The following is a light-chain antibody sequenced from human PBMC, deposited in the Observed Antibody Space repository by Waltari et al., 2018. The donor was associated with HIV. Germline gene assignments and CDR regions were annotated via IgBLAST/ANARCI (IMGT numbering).Light chain of an antibody. CDR3: CSSAGRYTFV. CDR2: DRN. CDR1: SNDVGAYNY. J-gene: IGLJ1*01. Sequence: QPPLTQSRSVSGSPGQSITIPFTGTSNDVGAYNYVSWYQQHPGRAPKLLIFDRNRRPWGVHDRFSGSKSGNTASLTISGLQAEDEADYYCCSSAGRYTFVFGTGTKVTVL. V-gene: IGLV2-11*01.